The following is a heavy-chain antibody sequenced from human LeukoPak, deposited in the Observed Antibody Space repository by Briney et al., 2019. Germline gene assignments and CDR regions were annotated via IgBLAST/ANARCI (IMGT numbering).Heavy chain of an antibody. CDR3: ASSFYDSSGYSWRWFDP. CDR1: GGSINSHY. J-gene: IGHJ5*02. CDR2: IYPTVNT. D-gene: IGHD3-22*01. V-gene: IGHV4-4*07. Sequence: KPSETLSLTCTVSGGSINSHYWSWIRQPAGKGLEWIGHIYPTVNTNYNPSLKSRVTMSVDTSKNQFSLRLSSVTAADTAVYYCASSFYDSSGYSWRWFDPWGQGTLVTVSS.